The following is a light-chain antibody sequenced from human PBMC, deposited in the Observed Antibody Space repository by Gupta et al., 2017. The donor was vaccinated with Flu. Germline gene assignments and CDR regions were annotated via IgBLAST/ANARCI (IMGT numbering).Light chain of an antibody. Sequence: DLQMTQSPPTLSASIGDRVTITCRASQSVSVWLAWYQQKPGKAPKLLIYKASTLESGVPSRFSGSGSETEFTLTISSLQPDDSATYYCQQYNSYLVTFGQGTRLEIK. CDR1: QSVSVW. V-gene: IGKV1-5*03. J-gene: IGKJ5*01. CDR3: QQYNSYLVT. CDR2: KAS.